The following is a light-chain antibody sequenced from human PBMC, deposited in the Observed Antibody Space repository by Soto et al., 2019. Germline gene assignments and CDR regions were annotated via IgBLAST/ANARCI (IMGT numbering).Light chain of an antibody. V-gene: IGKV3-20*01. CDR1: QSVSSSY. CDR2: GAS. CDR3: QQYGSSPT. Sequence: EIVLTQSPGTLSLSTGERATLSCRASQSVSSSYLAWYQQKPGQAPRLLIYGASSRATGIPDRFSGSGSGTDFTLTISRLEPEDFAVYSCQQYGSSPTFGGGTKVEIK. J-gene: IGKJ4*01.